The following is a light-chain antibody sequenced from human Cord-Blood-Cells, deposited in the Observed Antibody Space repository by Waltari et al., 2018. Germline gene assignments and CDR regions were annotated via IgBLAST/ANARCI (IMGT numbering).Light chain of an antibody. Sequence: QSALTQPPSVSGSPGQSVTISCPGTSSAVGSYNSVSWYQQPPGPAPKLVIYEVSTRSSGFPDRFCGCKSGNTACLTSSGIQAEDEAEYYCDSYTSSSTVVFGGGTKLTVL. CDR2: EVS. CDR3: DSYTSSSTVV. CDR1: SSAVGSYNS. V-gene: IGLV2-18*02. J-gene: IGLJ2*01.